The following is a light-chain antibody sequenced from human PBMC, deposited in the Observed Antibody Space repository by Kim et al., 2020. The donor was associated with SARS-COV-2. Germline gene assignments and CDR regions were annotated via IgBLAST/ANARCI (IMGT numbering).Light chain of an antibody. Sequence: EIVMTQSPATLSVSPGERATLSCRASQSVSSNLAWYQQKPGQAPRLLIYGASTRATGIPARFSGSGSGTEFTLTISSLQSEDFAVYYCQQQNNWNPRRTFGRGTKVEIK. J-gene: IGKJ4*01. CDR2: GAS. V-gene: IGKV3-15*01. CDR3: QQQNNWNPRRT. CDR1: QSVSSN.